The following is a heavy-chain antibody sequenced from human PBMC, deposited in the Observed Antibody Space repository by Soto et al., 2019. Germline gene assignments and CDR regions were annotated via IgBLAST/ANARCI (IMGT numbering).Heavy chain of an antibody. Sequence: ASVKVSCNTSGYCFTKYGLHCVPQAPGQRLEWMGWINPGNGDTKYSQKFQCRVTITRDTSATTAYMELSSLRSEDSAVFYCARTDCSSTSCYNYYYYGMDVWGQGTTVTSP. V-gene: IGHV1-3*01. CDR3: ARTDCSSTSCYNYYYYGMDV. CDR2: INPGNGDT. D-gene: IGHD2-2*01. CDR1: GYCFTKYG. J-gene: IGHJ6*02.